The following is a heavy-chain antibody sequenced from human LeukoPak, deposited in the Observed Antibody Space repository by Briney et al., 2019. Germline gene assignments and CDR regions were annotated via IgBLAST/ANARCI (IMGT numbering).Heavy chain of an antibody. CDR3: ASGRGSYSPDY. CDR2: ISSSGGNT. V-gene: IGHV3-23*01. D-gene: IGHD1-26*01. J-gene: IGHJ4*02. CDR1: GFTFSSYA. Sequence: PGGSLRLSCAASGFTFSSYAMSWVRQAPGKGLEWVSSISSSGGNTYYADSVKGRFTISRDNSKNSLYLQMTSLRAEDTAVYYCASGRGSYSPDYWGQGTLVTVSS.